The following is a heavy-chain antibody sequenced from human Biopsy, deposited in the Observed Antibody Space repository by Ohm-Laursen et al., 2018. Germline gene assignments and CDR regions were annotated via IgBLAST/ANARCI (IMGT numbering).Heavy chain of an antibody. Sequence: GTLSLTCAVSGYSVTNDYYWGWIRQPPGKGLEWIGNIYYDGITYYNPSLKSRVAMSVGTSKNQFSLRLTSVTAADTAVYYCARVAGGYAYYYGMDVWGQGTTVIVSS. CDR2: IYYDGIT. CDR1: GYSVTNDYY. V-gene: IGHV4-38-2*01. CDR3: ARVAGGYAYYYGMDV. J-gene: IGHJ6*02. D-gene: IGHD5-12*01.